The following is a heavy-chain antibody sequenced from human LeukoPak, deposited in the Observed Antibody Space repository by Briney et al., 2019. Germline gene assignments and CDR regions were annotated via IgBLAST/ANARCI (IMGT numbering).Heavy chain of an antibody. CDR3: ARVLAQQQGY. CDR1: GFTFSTYW. V-gene: IGHV3-74*01. D-gene: IGHD6-13*01. CDR2: INSDGRNT. Sequence: GGSLRLSCAASGFTFSTYWMHWVRQAPGKGLAWVSHINSDGRNTTYADYVTGRFTISRDNAKNTLYLQMNSLRAEDTAVYYCARVLAQQQGYWGQGTLVTVSS. J-gene: IGHJ4*02.